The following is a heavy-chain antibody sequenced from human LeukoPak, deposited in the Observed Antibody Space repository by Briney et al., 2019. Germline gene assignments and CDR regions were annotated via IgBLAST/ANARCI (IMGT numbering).Heavy chain of an antibody. CDR2: IYYSGST. CDR1: GGSISSYY. D-gene: IGHD6-6*01. V-gene: IGHV4-59*01. CDR3: ARSIAARPYYWYFDL. Sequence: SETLSLTCTVSGGSISSYYWSWIRQPPGKGLEWIGYIYYSGSTNYNPSLKGRVTISVDTSKNQFSLKLSSVTAADTAVYYCARSIAARPYYWYFDLWGRGTLVTVSS. J-gene: IGHJ2*01.